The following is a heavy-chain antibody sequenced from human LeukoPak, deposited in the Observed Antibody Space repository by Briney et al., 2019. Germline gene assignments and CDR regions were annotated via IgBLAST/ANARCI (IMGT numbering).Heavy chain of an antibody. D-gene: IGHD3-22*01. Sequence: SETLSLTCAVSGGSISRSGYSWSWIRPPPGKGLEWIGYIYYAGSTYYNPSLKSRLTISLDTSKNQFSLKLSSVTAADTAVYYCARGGDSSGYEGRFDPWGQGTLVTVSS. CDR1: GGSISRSGYS. V-gene: IGHV4-30-4*07. J-gene: IGHJ5*02. CDR2: IYYAGST. CDR3: ARGGDSSGYEGRFDP.